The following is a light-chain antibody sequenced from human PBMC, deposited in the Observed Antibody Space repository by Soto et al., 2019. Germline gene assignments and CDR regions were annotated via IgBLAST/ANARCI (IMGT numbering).Light chain of an antibody. J-gene: IGKJ4*01. CDR2: DAS. CDR1: QDISNY. Sequence: DLQMTPSPSSLSASVGDRVTITCQASQDISNYLNRYQQNPGKAPKLLIYDASNFETGVPSRFSGRGSGTYFTFTISSLQPEDSATYYCQQYDNLPLPFGGGTKVEI. V-gene: IGKV1-33*01. CDR3: QQYDNLPLP.